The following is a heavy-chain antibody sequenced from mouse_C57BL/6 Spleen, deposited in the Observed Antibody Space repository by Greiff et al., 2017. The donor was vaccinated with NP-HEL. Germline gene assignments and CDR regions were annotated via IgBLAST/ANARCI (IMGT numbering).Heavy chain of an antibody. CDR2: IHPNSGST. CDR3: ARWDDYDVPDY. J-gene: IGHJ2*01. Sequence: QVQLQQPGAELVKPGASVKLSCKASGYTFTSYWMHWVKQRPGQGLEWIGMIHPNSGSTNYNEKFKSKATLTVDKSSSTAYMQLSSLTSEDSAVYYCARWDDYDVPDYWGQGTTLTVSS. D-gene: IGHD2-4*01. V-gene: IGHV1-64*01. CDR1: GYTFTSYW.